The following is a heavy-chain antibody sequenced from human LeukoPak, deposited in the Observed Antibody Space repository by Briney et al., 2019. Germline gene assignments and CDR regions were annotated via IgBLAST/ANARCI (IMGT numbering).Heavy chain of an antibody. Sequence: GASVKVSCKASGYTFTSYDINWVRQATGQGREGMGGMNPNSGNTGYAQEFQGRVTMTRNSSISTDYMELSSLRSGDRAGYYCARVSYYYGSGSGWFDPWGQGTLVTVSS. CDR1: GYTFTSYD. CDR2: MNPNSGNT. D-gene: IGHD3-10*01. V-gene: IGHV1-8*01. J-gene: IGHJ5*02. CDR3: ARVSYYYGSGSGWFDP.